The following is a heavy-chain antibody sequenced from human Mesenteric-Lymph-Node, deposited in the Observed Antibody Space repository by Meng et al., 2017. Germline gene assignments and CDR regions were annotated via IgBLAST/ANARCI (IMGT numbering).Heavy chain of an antibody. Sequence: ASALVSCYASCYTSSSYARHWVRQAPPQRLEWMVWINAGNGNTKYSQKFQSSVTITRDTSARTAYMEQISMRSEDTAVYYCARLSRPYYYDSSGPHYYFDYWGQGTLVTVSS. J-gene: IGHJ4*02. CDR1: CYTSSSYA. D-gene: IGHD3-22*01. CDR3: ARLSRPYYYDSSGPHYYFDY. CDR2: INAGNGNT. V-gene: IGHV1-3*01.